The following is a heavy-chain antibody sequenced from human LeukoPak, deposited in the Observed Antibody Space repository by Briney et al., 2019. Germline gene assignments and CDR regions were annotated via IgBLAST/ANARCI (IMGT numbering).Heavy chain of an antibody. Sequence: SETLSLTCTVSGGSISSYYWSWIRQPPGKGLEWIGYIYYTGTSYNPSLKSRVTISADTSKNQFSLKLISVTAADTAVYYCASRKLGNDYWGQGTLVTVSS. CDR2: IYYTGT. D-gene: IGHD7-27*01. V-gene: IGHV4-59*01. J-gene: IGHJ4*02. CDR1: GGSISSYY. CDR3: ASRKLGNDY.